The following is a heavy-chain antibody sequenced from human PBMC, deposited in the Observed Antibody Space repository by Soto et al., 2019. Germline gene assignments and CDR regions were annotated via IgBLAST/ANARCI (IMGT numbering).Heavy chain of an antibody. CDR2: IYDDGSA. Sequence: SETLSLTCTVSGGSISSSYWSWIRQPPGKGLEWLAYIYDDGSANYNPSLKSRATISLDMSKNQFYLHLSSVTAADTAIFYCASIAAPGTAHFDFWGQGTLVTVSS. D-gene: IGHD6-13*01. V-gene: IGHV4-59*08. CDR1: GGSISSSY. J-gene: IGHJ4*02. CDR3: ASIAAPGTAHFDF.